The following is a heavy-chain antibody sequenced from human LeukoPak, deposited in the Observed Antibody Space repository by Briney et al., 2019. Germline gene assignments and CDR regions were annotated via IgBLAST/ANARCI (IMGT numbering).Heavy chain of an antibody. J-gene: IGHJ4*02. V-gene: IGHV4-4*07. CDR3: ASSRLRLGYFGY. D-gene: IGHD2-15*01. Sequence: SETLSLTCTVSGGSISSYYWSWIRQPAGKGLEWIGRIYTSGSTNYNPSLKSRVTMSVDTSENQFSLKLSSVTAADTAVYYCASSRLRLGYFGYWGQGTLVTVSS. CDR1: GGSISSYY. CDR2: IYTSGST.